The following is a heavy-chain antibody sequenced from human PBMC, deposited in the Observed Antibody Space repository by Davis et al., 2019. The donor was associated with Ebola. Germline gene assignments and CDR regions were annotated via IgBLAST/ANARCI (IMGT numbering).Heavy chain of an antibody. CDR2: INPNSGGT. D-gene: IGHD3-22*01. CDR3: ARTNFHFDSSGQGYSFDY. J-gene: IGHJ4*02. Sequence: ASVKVSCKASGYTFTGYYMHWVRQAPGQGLEWMGWINPNSGGTNYAQKFQGRVTMTRDTSITTAYMELSSLRSTDTAVYFCARTNFHFDSSGQGYSFDYWGQGTLVTVSS. V-gene: IGHV1-2*02. CDR1: GYTFTGYY.